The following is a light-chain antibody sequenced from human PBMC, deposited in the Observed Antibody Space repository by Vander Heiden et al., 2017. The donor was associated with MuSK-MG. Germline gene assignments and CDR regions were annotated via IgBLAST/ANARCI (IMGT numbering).Light chain of an antibody. CDR1: SSDVGGYNY. V-gene: IGLV2-14*01. J-gene: IGLJ2*01. CDR2: DVS. CDR3: SSYTSSSTPMV. Sequence: QSALTQPASGSGSPGQSLTISCTGTSSDVGGYNYFSWYQQHPGKAPKLMIYDVSNRPSGVSNRFSGSKSGNTASLTISGLQAEDEADYYCSSYTSSSTPMVFGGGTKLTVL.